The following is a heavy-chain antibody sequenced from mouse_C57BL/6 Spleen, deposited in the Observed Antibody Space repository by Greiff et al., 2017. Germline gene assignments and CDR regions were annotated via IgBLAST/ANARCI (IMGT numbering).Heavy chain of an antibody. CDR3: ASDDYDIPYAMDY. V-gene: IGHV5-17*01. J-gene: IGHJ4*01. CDR1: GFTFSDYG. D-gene: IGHD2-4*01. CDR2: ISSGSSTN. Sequence: EVKVVESGGGLVKPGGSLKLSCAASGFTFSDYGMHWGRQAPEKGLEVVADISSGSSTNYYADTAKGRFTIARDNAKNTLFLQMTSLRSEDTAMSYCASDDYDIPYAMDYWGQGTSVTVSS.